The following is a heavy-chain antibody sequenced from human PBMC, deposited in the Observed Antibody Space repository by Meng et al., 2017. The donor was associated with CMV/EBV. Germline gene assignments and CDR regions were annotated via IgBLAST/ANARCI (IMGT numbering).Heavy chain of an antibody. J-gene: IGHJ3*02. Sequence: SVKVSCKASGGTFSSYAISWVRQAPGQGLEWMGGTIPILGIANYAQKFQGRVTITADKSTSTAYMELSSLRSEDTAVYYCARSSSWYLGAFDMWGQGTMVTVSS. CDR2: TIPILGIA. D-gene: IGHD6-13*01. CDR1: GGTFSSYA. CDR3: ARSSSWYLGAFDM. V-gene: IGHV1-69*10.